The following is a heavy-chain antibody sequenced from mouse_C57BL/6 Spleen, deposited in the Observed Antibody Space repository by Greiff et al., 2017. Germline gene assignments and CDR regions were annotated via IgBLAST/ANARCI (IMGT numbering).Heavy chain of an antibody. Sequence: QVHVKQSGPGLVQPSQSLSITCTVSGFSLTSYGVHWVRQPPGKGLEWLGVIWSGGSTDYNAAFISRLSISKDNSKSQVFFKMNSLQADDTAIYYCAKNRGDTTVVAYYFDYWGQGTTLTVSS. CDR3: AKNRGDTTVVAYYFDY. V-gene: IGHV2-4*01. CDR1: GFSLTSYG. CDR2: IWSGGST. J-gene: IGHJ2*01. D-gene: IGHD1-1*01.